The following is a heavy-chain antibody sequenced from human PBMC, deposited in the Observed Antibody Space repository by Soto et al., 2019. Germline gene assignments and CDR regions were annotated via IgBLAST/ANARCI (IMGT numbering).Heavy chain of an antibody. CDR1: GYTFSSYG. CDR2: ISAYNGNT. Sequence: ASVKVSCKASGYTFSSYGINWVRQAPGQGLEWMGWISAYNGNTNYAQKLQGRVTMTTDTSTSTAYMELRSLRSDDTAVYYCAREYYGDSPFDYWGQGTLVTVSS. J-gene: IGHJ4*01. V-gene: IGHV1-18*04. CDR3: AREYYGDSPFDY. D-gene: IGHD4-17*01.